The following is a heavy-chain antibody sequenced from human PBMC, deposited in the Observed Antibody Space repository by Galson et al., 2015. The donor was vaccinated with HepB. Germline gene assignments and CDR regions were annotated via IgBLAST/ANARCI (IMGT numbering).Heavy chain of an antibody. J-gene: IGHJ6*02. CDR1: GFTFSNSY. Sequence: SLRLSCAASGFTFSNSYMSWIRQAPGKGLEWVSYISNSGTTIHYADSVKGRFTISRDNAKNSLYLQINRLRAEDTAVYYCAKERVVIPTTGMDVWGQGTTVIVSS. CDR3: AKERVVIPTTGMDV. V-gene: IGHV3-11*01. D-gene: IGHD3-3*01. CDR2: ISNSGTTI.